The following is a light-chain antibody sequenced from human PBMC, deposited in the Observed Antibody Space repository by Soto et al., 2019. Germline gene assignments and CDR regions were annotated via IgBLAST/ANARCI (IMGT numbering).Light chain of an antibody. V-gene: IGLV6-57*01. Sequence: NFMLTQPHSVSESPGKTITISCTRSSGSIASNYVQWYQQRPGSSPTTVIYEDNQRPSGVPDRFSASIDRSSNAASLTISGLKTEDEADYYCQSYDNSNLGVFGGGTKVTVL. J-gene: IGLJ3*02. CDR1: SGSIASNY. CDR2: EDN. CDR3: QSYDNSNLGV.